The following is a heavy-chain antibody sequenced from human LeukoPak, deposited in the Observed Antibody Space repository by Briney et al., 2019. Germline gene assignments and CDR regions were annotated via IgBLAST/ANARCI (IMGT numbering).Heavy chain of an antibody. CDR3: ARESPSLFHFDF. J-gene: IGHJ4*01. V-gene: IGHV3-23*01. D-gene: IGHD6-6*01. Sequence: PGGSLRLSCAASGFTFSSNGMSWVRQAPGKGLEWVSVISGSGSSRYYADSVKGRFTISRDNSKNTLYLQMNSLRAEDTAVYYCARESPSLFHFDFWGQGTLVTVSS. CDR1: GFTFSSNG. CDR2: ISGSGSSR.